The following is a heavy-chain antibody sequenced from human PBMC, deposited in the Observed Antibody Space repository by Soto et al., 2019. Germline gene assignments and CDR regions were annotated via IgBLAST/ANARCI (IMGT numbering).Heavy chain of an antibody. CDR1: GFSFTNAW. Sequence: EVQLVESGGGLVKPGGSLRLSCAASGFSFTNAWMTWVRQIPGKGLEWVGRIKTKTEGGTIDYAAPVKGRFTISRDDSKNTLSLQMNSLQTEDTGVYYCTARCSGGNCYLSAFDIWGQGTMVTVS. D-gene: IGHD2-15*01. CDR2: IKTKTEGGTI. V-gene: IGHV3-15*01. CDR3: TARCSGGNCYLSAFDI. J-gene: IGHJ3*02.